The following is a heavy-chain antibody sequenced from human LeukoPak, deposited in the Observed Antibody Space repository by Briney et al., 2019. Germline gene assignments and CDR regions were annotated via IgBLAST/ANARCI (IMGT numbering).Heavy chain of an antibody. CDR2: IYYSGST. D-gene: IGHD3-22*01. CDR3: AREGKNYYDSSWFDP. CDR1: GGSISSGGYY. Sequence: SETLSLTCTVSGGSISSGGYYWSWIRQHPGKGLEWIGYIYYSGSTYYNPSLKSRVTISVDKSKNQFSLKLSSVTAADTAVYYCAREGKNYYDSSWFDPWGQGTLVTVSS. J-gene: IGHJ5*02. V-gene: IGHV4-31*03.